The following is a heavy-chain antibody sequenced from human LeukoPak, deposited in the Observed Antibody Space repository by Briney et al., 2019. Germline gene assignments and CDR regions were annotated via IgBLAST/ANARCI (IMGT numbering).Heavy chain of an antibody. CDR1: GFAFSDYY. CDR2: ISSSGSTI. Sequence: PGGSLRLSCAASGFAFSDYYMSWIRQAPGKGLEWVSYISSSGSTIYYADSVKGRFTISRDNAKNSLYLQMNSLRAEDTAVYYCARDPPPGYGDYVFRAFDIWGQGTMVTVSS. CDR3: ARDPPPGYGDYVFRAFDI. V-gene: IGHV3-11*01. J-gene: IGHJ3*02. D-gene: IGHD4-17*01.